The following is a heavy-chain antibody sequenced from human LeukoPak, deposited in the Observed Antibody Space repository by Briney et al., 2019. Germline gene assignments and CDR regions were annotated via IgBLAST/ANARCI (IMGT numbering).Heavy chain of an antibody. Sequence: GGSLRLSCPASGFTFSSYAMSWVRQAPGKGLEWVSAISGGGGSTYYADSVKGRFTISRDNSKNTLYLQMNSLRAEDTAVYYCAKGGYSYISFDYWGQGTLVTVSS. D-gene: IGHD5-18*01. J-gene: IGHJ4*02. CDR3: AKGGYSYISFDY. CDR1: GFTFSSYA. V-gene: IGHV3-23*01. CDR2: ISGGGGST.